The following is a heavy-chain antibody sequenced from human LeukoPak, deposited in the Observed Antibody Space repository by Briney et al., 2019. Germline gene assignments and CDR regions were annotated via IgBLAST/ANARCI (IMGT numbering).Heavy chain of an antibody. Sequence: SQTLSLTCTVSGDSISSGPYYWSWIRQPAGKGLEWIGRIYTSGKTNYNPSLKSRVTISVDTSKNQFSLKLSSVTAADTAMYYCVRAKDDILTGYQTRGFDPWGQGALVTVSS. CDR3: VRAKDDILTGYQTRGFDP. D-gene: IGHD3-9*01. J-gene: IGHJ5*02. CDR2: IYTSGKT. CDR1: GDSISSGPYY. V-gene: IGHV4-61*02.